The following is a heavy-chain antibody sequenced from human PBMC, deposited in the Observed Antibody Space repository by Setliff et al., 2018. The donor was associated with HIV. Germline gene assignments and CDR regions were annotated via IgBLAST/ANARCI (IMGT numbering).Heavy chain of an antibody. D-gene: IGHD6-19*01. V-gene: IGHV3-30*03. J-gene: IGHJ5*02. CDR2: VYLDGTSI. CDR1: GFSFSSYG. Sequence: PGGSLRLSCAASGFSFSSYGMSWVRQAPGKGLEWVAMVYLDGTSIYYADSVRGRFTISRDNSKNTVSLQMDSLRVEDTAVYYCARDFASGWCNWFDPWGQGTLVTVSS. CDR3: ARDFASGWCNWFDP.